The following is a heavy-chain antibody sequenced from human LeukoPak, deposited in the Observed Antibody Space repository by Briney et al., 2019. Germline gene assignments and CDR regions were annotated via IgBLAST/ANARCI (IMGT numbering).Heavy chain of an antibody. Sequence: PGGSLRLSCAASGFTFDDYAMHWVRQAPGKGLEWVSAISGSGGSTYYADSVKGRFTISRDNSKNTLYLQMNSLRAEDTAVYYCAKDVDIVATEYFDYWGQGTLVTVSS. CDR2: ISGSGGST. D-gene: IGHD5-12*01. V-gene: IGHV3-23*01. J-gene: IGHJ4*02. CDR1: GFTFDDYA. CDR3: AKDVDIVATEYFDY.